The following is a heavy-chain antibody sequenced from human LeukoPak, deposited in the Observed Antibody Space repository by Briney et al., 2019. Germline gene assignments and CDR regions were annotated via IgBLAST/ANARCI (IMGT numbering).Heavy chain of an antibody. Sequence: ASVKVSCKASGYTFTGYYMHWVRQAPGQGLEWMGWINPNSGDTNYAQKFQGRVTMTRDTSISTAYMELSRLRSDDTAVYYCARVRAVAGWFDPWGQGTLVTVSS. CDR3: ARVRAVAGWFDP. CDR1: GYTFTGYY. CDR2: INPNSGDT. D-gene: IGHD6-19*01. V-gene: IGHV1-2*02. J-gene: IGHJ5*02.